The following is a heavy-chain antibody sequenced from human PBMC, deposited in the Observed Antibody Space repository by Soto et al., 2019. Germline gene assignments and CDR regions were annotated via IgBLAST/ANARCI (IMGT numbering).Heavy chain of an antibody. J-gene: IGHJ6*03. CDR2: INHSGST. CDR1: GGSFSGYY. D-gene: IGHD3-3*01. CDR3: ARSYDFWSGYYPNDYYYYYMDV. V-gene: IGHV4-34*01. Sequence: SETLSLTCAVYGGSFSGYYWSWIRQPPGKGLEWIGEINHSGSTNYNPSLKSRVTISVDTSKNQFSLKLSSVTAADTAVYYCARSYDFWSGYYPNDYYYYYMDVWGKGTTVTVSS.